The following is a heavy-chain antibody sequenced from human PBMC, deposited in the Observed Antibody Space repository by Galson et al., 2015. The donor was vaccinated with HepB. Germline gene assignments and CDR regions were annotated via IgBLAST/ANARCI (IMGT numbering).Heavy chain of an antibody. Sequence: LKISCKGSGYSFTSYWIGWVRQMPGKGLEWMGIIYPGDSDTRYSPSFQGQVTISADKSISTAYLQWSSLKASDTAMYYCARHREQYQLVDWYFDLWGRGTLVTVSS. CDR2: IYPGDSDT. V-gene: IGHV5-51*01. CDR1: GYSFTSYW. CDR3: ARHREQYQLVDWYFDL. D-gene: IGHD2-2*01. J-gene: IGHJ2*01.